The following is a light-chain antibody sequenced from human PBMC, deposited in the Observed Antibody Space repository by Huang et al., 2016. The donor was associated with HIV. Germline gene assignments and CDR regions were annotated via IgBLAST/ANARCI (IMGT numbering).Light chain of an antibody. Sequence: DVVMTQSQLSLPVTLGQPASIPCRPSQSLVYSEGNPSFKWFQKRPGQSPRRLIYKVSNRDSGVPDRFSVSGSDTDFTLKISRVEAEDVGVYYCMQGTHWPMTFGQGTRLEIK. CDR2: KVS. J-gene: IGKJ5*01. CDR1: QSLVYSEGNPS. V-gene: IGKV2-30*01. CDR3: MQGTHWPMT.